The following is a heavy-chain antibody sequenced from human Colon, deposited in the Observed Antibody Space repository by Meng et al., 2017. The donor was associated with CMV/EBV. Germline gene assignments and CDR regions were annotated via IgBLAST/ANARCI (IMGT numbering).Heavy chain of an antibody. J-gene: IGHJ4*02. D-gene: IGHD6-19*01. CDR2: INSRGSTT. Sequence: GESLKISCGASGFTFSDYEMNWVRQAPGKGLEWISYINSRGSTTSYADSVKGRFTISRDDSRNSLFLQMNSLRKEDTAFYYCVKGVSGWSWGYFDYWGQGSLVTVSS. CDR1: GFTFSDYE. V-gene: IGHV3-48*03. CDR3: VKGVSGWSWGYFDY.